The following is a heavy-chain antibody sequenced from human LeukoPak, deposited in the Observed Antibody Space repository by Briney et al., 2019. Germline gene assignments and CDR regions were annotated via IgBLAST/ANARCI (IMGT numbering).Heavy chain of an antibody. CDR3: ARGEGVWYYYDSTVYSVDY. D-gene: IGHD3-22*01. V-gene: IGHV1-2*06. J-gene: IGHJ4*02. Sequence: ASVKVSCKASGYTFTGYYMHWVRQAPGQGLEWMGRINPNSGGTNYAQKFQGRVTMTRDTSISTAYMELSRLRSDDTAVYYCARGEGVWYYYDSTVYSVDYRGQGTLVTVSS. CDR1: GYTFTGYY. CDR2: INPNSGGT.